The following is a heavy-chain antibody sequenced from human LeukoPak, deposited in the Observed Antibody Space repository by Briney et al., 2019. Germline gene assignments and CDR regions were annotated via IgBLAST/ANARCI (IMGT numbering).Heavy chain of an antibody. CDR3: ARELWFVNAPGSWLDP. CDR1: GDSISSGDYS. J-gene: IGHJ5*02. D-gene: IGHD3-10*01. CDR2: IFHTGNS. V-gene: IGHV4-30-2*01. Sequence: PSETLSLTCTVSGDSISSGDYSWGWIRQPSGKGLEWIGYIFHTGNSYYNPSLMSRVTISVERSRNQFSLRLTSVTAADTDVYYCARELWFVNAPGSWLDPWGPGTLVAVSS.